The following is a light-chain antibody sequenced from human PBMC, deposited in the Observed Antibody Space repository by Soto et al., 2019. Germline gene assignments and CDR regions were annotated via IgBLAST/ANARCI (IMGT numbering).Light chain of an antibody. CDR2: GNS. CDR3: QSSDSSLSGLV. CDR1: SSNIGAGYD. Sequence: QSVLTQAPSVSGAPGQRVTISFTGSSSNIGAGYDVHWYQQLPGTAPKLLIYGNSNRPSGVPDRLCGSKAGTSASLATTGLKAEDEADYYCQSSDSSLSGLVFGGGTKVTV. V-gene: IGLV1-40*01. J-gene: IGLJ2*01.